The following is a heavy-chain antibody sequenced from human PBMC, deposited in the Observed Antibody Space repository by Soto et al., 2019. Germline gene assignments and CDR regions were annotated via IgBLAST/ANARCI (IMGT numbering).Heavy chain of an antibody. CDR2: IIPILGIA. D-gene: IGHD2-15*01. CDR3: ARAGGGYCSGGSCYPDAFDI. V-gene: IGHV1-69*02. J-gene: IGHJ3*02. Sequence: QVQLVQSGAEVKKPGSSVKVSCKASGGTFSSYTISWVRKAPGQGLEWLGRIIPILGIANYAQKFQGRVTITADKSTSRAYMELSILRSEDTAVYYCARAGGGYCSGGSCYPDAFDIWGQGTMVTVSS. CDR1: GGTFSSYT.